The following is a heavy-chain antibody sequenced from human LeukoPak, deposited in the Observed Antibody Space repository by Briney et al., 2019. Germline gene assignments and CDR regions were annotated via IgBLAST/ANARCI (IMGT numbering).Heavy chain of an antibody. CDR1: GFTVSSTY. CDR3: ARDTGRPGVSDY. V-gene: IGHV3-53*01. D-gene: IGHD3-10*01. Sequence: GGSLRLSCAASGFTVSSTYMSWVRQAPGKGLEWVSVIYSGGNIYYIESVKGRFTISRDNAKNSLYLQMNSLRDEDTAVYYCARDTGRPGVSDYWGQGTLVTVSS. J-gene: IGHJ4*02. CDR2: IYSGGNI.